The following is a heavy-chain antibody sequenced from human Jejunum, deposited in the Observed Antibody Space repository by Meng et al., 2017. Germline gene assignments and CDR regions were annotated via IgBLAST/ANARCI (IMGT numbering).Heavy chain of an antibody. CDR3: AKDLHYFSAMDV. Sequence: GEFLKISCAASGFTFSTNAMSWVRQPPGKGLEWVSGILSDGGTYYTDSVKGRFTISRDNSKNMLYLQMNSLSAEDTAVYYCAKDLHYFSAMDVWGQGTTVTVSS. V-gene: IGHV3-23*01. CDR2: ILSDGGT. CDR1: GFTFSTNA. J-gene: IGHJ6*02. D-gene: IGHD3-16*01.